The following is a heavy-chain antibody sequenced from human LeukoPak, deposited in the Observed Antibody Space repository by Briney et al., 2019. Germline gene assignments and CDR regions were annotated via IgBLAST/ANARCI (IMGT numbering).Heavy chain of an antibody. Sequence: PSETLSLTCSVSGYSISSGYYWGWIRQPPGKGLEWIGSIYHSGSTYYNPSLKSRVTMSVDTSKNQFSLKLSSVTAADTAMYYSARHARNIVVALVATWAGYMDVWGRGTTVTVSS. V-gene: IGHV4-38-2*01. J-gene: IGHJ6*03. CDR1: GYSISSGYY. CDR2: IYHSGST. CDR3: ARHARNIVVALVATWAGYMDV. D-gene: IGHD2-2*01.